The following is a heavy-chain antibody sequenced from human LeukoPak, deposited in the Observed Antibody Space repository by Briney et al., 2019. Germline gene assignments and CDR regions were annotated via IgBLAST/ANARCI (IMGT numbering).Heavy chain of an antibody. D-gene: IGHD3-10*01. CDR2: IYSGGNT. CDR3: AKDGPSRVRGYYFDY. Sequence: GGSLRLSCAASGFTVSSNYMTWVRQAPGKGLEWVSVIYSGGNTYYADSVKGRFTISRDNSKNTLYLQMNSLRAEDTAVYYCAKDGPSRVRGYYFDYWGQGTLVTVSS. J-gene: IGHJ4*02. V-gene: IGHV3-53*01. CDR1: GFTVSSNY.